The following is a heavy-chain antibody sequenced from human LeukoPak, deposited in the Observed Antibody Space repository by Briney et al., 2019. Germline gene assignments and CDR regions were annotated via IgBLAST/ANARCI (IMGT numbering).Heavy chain of an antibody. CDR3: ARDIDRYYGYY. CDR2: IKQDGSEK. CDR1: GFTFSSYW. V-gene: IGHV3-7*01. J-gene: IGHJ4*02. D-gene: IGHD2-21*01. Sequence: GGSLRLSCAASGFTFSSYWMSWVRQAPGKGLEWVANIKQDGSEKYYVDSVKGRFTISRDNAKNTLYLQMNNLRAEATAVYYCARDIDRYYGYYWGQGALVTVSS.